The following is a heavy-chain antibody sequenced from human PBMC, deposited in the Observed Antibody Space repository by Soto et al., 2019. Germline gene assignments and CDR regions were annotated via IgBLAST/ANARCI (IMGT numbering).Heavy chain of an antibody. CDR3: AKDLKSSQINQLPYYYYCGMDV. CDR2: ISGSGGST. Sequence: GGSLRLSCAASGFTFSSYAVSWVRQAPGKGLEWVSAISGSGGSTYYADSVKGRFTISRDNSKNTLYLQMNSLRAEDTAVYYCAKDLKSSQINQLPYYYYCGMDVWGQGTTVTVSS. CDR1: GFTFSSYA. D-gene: IGHD2-2*01. V-gene: IGHV3-23*01. J-gene: IGHJ6*02.